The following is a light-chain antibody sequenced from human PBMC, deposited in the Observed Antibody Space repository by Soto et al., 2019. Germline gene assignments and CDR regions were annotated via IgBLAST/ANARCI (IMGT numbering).Light chain of an antibody. CDR2: NGV. J-gene: IGKJ3*01. CDR1: QSVAKY. Sequence: EIVLTQSPATLSLSPGDGATLSCRASQSVAKYLVWYQQKPGQAPRLLIYNGVTRATGIPARFTGSGSGREYTLTINSLQSEDVAMYYCQQYNTWPPFTFGPGTKVELK. CDR3: QQYNTWPPFT. V-gene: IGKV3-15*01.